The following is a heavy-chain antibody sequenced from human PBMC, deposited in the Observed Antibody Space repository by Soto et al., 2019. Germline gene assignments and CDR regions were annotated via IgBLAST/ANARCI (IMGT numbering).Heavy chain of an antibody. D-gene: IGHD6-19*01. CDR3: ASQASGWYPDY. CDR2: IFDSGTT. V-gene: IGHV4-31*03. Sequence: QVQLQESGPGLVKPSQTLALTCTVSGGSISSGGYYWSWLRQHPGKCLEWIGYIFDSGTTYYNPSLKSRVTISVDPSKSQFSLRLTSVTATDTAVYYCASQASGWYPDYWGQGTLVTVSS. CDR1: GGSISSGGYY. J-gene: IGHJ4*02.